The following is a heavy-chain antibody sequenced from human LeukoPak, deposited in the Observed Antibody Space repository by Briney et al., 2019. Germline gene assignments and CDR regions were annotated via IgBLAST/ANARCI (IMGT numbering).Heavy chain of an antibody. Sequence: GGSLRLSCAASGFTFGTYAMQWVRQAQGKGQEWVAVMWSDGDNRYYADSVKGRFTISRDNSKNTLYLEMNSLRAEDTAVYYCVRERCSGGSCRLFDYWGQGALVTVSS. D-gene: IGHD2-15*01. J-gene: IGHJ4*02. CDR2: MWSDGDNR. CDR3: VRERCSGGSCRLFDY. V-gene: IGHV3-33*01. CDR1: GFTFGTYA.